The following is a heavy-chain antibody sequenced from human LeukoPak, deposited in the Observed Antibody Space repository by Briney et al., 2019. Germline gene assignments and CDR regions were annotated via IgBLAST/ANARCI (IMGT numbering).Heavy chain of an antibody. CDR1: GGSLSDYY. Sequence: SETLSLTCAVYGGSLSDYYWSWIRQSPGKGLEWIGEISHRGRTYYNLSLKSRVTISVDTSKNQFSLKLSSVTAADTAVYYCARVRRDIVVVPAAHYMDVWGKGTTVTISS. CDR2: ISHRGRT. D-gene: IGHD2-2*01. V-gene: IGHV4-34*01. J-gene: IGHJ6*03. CDR3: ARVRRDIVVVPAAHYMDV.